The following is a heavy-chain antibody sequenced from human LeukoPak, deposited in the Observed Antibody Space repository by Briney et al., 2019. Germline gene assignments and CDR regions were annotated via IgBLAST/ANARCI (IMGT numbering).Heavy chain of an antibody. CDR2: ISAYNGNT. CDR3: AREGEELLRRWWFDP. J-gene: IGHJ5*02. V-gene: IGHV1-18*01. CDR1: GYTFTSYG. Sequence: ASVKVSCKASGYTFTSYGISWVRQAPGQGLEWMGWISAYNGNTNYAQKLQGRVTMTTDTSTSTAYMELRSLRSDGTAVYYCAREGEELLRRWWFDPWGQGTLVTVSS. D-gene: IGHD3-10*01.